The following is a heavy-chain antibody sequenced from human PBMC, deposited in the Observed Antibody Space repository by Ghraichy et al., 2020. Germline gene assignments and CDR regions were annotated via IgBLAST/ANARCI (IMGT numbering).Heavy chain of an antibody. V-gene: IGHV1-69*13. J-gene: IGHJ4*02. D-gene: IGHD3-10*01. CDR1: GGTFSSYA. CDR3: AREGFGEGQGGFDY. Sequence: SVKVSCKASGGTFSSYAISWVRQAPGQGLEWMGGIIPIFGTANYAQKFQGRVTITADESTSTAYMELSSLRSEDTAVYYCAREGFGEGQGGFDYWGQGTLVTVSS. CDR2: IIPIFGTA.